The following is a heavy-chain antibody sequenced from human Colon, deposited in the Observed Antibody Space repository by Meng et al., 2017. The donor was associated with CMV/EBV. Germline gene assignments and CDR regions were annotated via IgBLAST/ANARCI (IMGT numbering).Heavy chain of an antibody. CDR1: GFIFSDDC. J-gene: IGHJ4*02. D-gene: IGHD3-10*01. CDR3: ARDGGQWSSDY. V-gene: IGHV3-72*01. Sequence: CGVSGFIFSDDCMDWVRQATGKGLEWVGRSGSKDNSYTTEYAASVKGRFTISRDASRNSLYLQMNSLKIEDTAVYFCARDGGQWSSDYWGQGALVTVSS. CDR2: SGSKDNSYTT.